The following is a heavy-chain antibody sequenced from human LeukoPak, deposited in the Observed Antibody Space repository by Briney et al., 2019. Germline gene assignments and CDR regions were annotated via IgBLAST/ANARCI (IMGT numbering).Heavy chain of an antibody. V-gene: IGHV3-53*01. CDR3: ARVFHDYYFDY. D-gene: IGHD3-3*01. CDR2: IYSGSNT. J-gene: IGHJ4*02. Sequence: GGSLRLSCAASGFTVSGNYMSWVRQAPGEGLEWVSLIYSGSNTYYADSVKGRFTISRDNSKNTLYLQMNTVRAEDTAIYYCARVFHDYYFDYWGQGALVTVSS. CDR1: GFTVSGNY.